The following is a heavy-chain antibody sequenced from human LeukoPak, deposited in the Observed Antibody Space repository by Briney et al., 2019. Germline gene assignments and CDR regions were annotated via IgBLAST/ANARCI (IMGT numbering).Heavy chain of an antibody. Sequence: ASVKVSCKASEYTFTTYYIHWVRQAPGQGLEWMGISNPSGGSTSYAQKFQGRVTMTRDTSTSTVYMELSRLRSDDTAVYYCAREYYGRALDPWGQGTLVTVSS. V-gene: IGHV1-46*01. J-gene: IGHJ5*02. CDR1: EYTFTTYY. D-gene: IGHD2-21*01. CDR2: SNPSGGST. CDR3: AREYYGRALDP.